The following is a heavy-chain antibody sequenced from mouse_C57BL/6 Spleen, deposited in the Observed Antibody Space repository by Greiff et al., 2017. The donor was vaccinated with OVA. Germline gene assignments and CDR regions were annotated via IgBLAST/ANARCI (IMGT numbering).Heavy chain of an antibody. V-gene: IGHV1-26*01. J-gene: IGHJ2*01. CDR3: ARDGGQGNFDY. CDR2: INPNNGGT. CDR1: GYTFTDYY. D-gene: IGHD3-3*01. Sequence: EVQLQQSGPELVKPGASVKISCKASGYTFTDYYMNWVKQSHGKSLEWIGDINPNNGGTSYNQKFKGKATLTVDKSSSTAYMELRSLTSEDSAVYYCARDGGQGNFDYWGQGTTLTVSS.